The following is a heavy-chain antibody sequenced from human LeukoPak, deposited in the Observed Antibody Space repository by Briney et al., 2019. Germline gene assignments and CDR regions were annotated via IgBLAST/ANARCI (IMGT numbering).Heavy chain of an antibody. J-gene: IGHJ3*01. Sequence: GGSLRLSCAASGFTFSSYAMSWVRQAPGKGLEWVSAISGSGGSTNYADSVKGRFTISRDNSKNTLYLQMNSLRAEDTAVYYCAKDLSPPGIAVAGTWGQGTMVTVSS. CDR3: AKDLSPPGIAVAGT. CDR2: ISGSGGST. D-gene: IGHD6-19*01. CDR1: GFTFSSYA. V-gene: IGHV3-23*01.